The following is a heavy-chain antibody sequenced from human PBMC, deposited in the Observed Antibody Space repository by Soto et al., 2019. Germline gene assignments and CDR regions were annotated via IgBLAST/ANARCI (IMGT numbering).Heavy chain of an antibody. Sequence: ASVKVSCKASGYTFTSYGVSWVRQAPGQGLEWMGWISSYKGNTNYAQKFQGRVTMTTDTSTSTAYMELRSLRSDDTAVYYCLRERIINSHGYYFDYWGQGTLVTVSS. CDR2: ISSYKGNT. CDR1: GYTFTSYG. CDR3: LRERIINSHGYYFDY. J-gene: IGHJ4*02. V-gene: IGHV1-18*01. D-gene: IGHD5-18*01.